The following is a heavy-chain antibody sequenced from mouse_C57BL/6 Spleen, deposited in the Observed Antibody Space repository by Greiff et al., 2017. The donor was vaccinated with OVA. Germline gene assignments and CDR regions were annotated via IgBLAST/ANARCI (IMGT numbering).Heavy chain of an antibody. V-gene: IGHV1-64*01. CDR3: ARDYGPSGGWFAD. J-gene: IGHJ3*01. CDR1: GYTFTSYW. D-gene: IGHD1-2*01. CDR2: IHPNSGST. Sequence: VQLQQSGAELVKPGASVKLSCKASGYTFTSYWMHWVKQRPGQGLEWIGMIHPNSGSTNYNEKFKSKATLTVDKSSSTAYMQLSSLTSEDSAVYYCARDYGPSGGWFADWGQGTLVTVSA.